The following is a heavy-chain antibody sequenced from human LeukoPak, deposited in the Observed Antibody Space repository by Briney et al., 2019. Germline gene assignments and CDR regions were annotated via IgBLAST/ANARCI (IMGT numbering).Heavy chain of an antibody. CDR3: ARVPYGSGTYTDS. V-gene: IGHV3-30-3*01. J-gene: IGHJ4*02. D-gene: IGHD3-10*01. CDR2: ILYDGSNK. Sequence: GESLRLSCAASGFTVSNNYMNWVRQAPGKGLEWVALILYDGSNKYYADSVKGRFTISRDNSKNTLYLEMNSLRAKDTALYYCARVPYGSGTYTDSWGQGTLVTVSS. CDR1: GFTVSNNY.